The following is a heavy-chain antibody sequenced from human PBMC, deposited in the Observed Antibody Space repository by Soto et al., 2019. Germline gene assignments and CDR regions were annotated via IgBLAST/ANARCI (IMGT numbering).Heavy chain of an antibody. V-gene: IGHV3-74*01. J-gene: IGHJ4*02. CDR1: GFTFSSYW. Sequence: LRLSCAASGFTFSSYWMHWVRQAPGKGLVWVSRINSDGSSTSYADSVKGRFTISRDNAKNTLYLQMNSLRAEDTAVYYCAKGSLVVITVGGHFDYWGQGTLVTVSS. D-gene: IGHD3-22*01. CDR3: AKGSLVVITVGGHFDY. CDR2: INSDGSST.